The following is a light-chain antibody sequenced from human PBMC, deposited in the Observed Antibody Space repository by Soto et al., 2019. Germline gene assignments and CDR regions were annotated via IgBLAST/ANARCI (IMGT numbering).Light chain of an antibody. CDR1: SSDVGGYNY. Sequence: QSVLTQPASVSGSPGQSIAISCTGSSSDVGGYNYVSWYQQHSGKAPKLMIYDVTNRPSGVSNRFSGSKSGNTASLTISGLQAEEEAEYYCSSYTSSSTVIFGGGTKLTVL. CDR2: DVT. CDR3: SSYTSSSTVI. J-gene: IGLJ2*01. V-gene: IGLV2-14*01.